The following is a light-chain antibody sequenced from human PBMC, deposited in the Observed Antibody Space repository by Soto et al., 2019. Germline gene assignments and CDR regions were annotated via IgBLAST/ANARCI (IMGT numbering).Light chain of an antibody. Sequence: EILLTQSPGTLSLSPGERATLSCRASQSVRNSYLARYQQKPDQAPRLLIYGASGRATGIPDRFSGSGSGTDFTLTIIRLEPEDFAVYYCQQYGSSPYTFGQGTKLEI. CDR1: QSVRNSY. V-gene: IGKV3-20*01. CDR2: GAS. CDR3: QQYGSSPYT. J-gene: IGKJ2*01.